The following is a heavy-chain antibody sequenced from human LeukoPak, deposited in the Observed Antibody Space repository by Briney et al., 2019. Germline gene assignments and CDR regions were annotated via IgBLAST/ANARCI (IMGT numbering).Heavy chain of an antibody. D-gene: IGHD3-3*01. CDR2: IYYSGST. CDR3: ASFLTTYDLKIDY. Sequence: SETLSLTCTVSGGSISSYYWNWIRQPPGKGLEWIGSIYYSGSTYYNPSLKSRVTISVDTSKNQFSLKLSSVTAADTAVYYCASFLTTYDLKIDYWGQGTLVTVSS. J-gene: IGHJ4*02. CDR1: GGSISSYY. V-gene: IGHV4-59*12.